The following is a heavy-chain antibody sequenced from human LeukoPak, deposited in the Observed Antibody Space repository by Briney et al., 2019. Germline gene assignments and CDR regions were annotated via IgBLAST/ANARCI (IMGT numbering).Heavy chain of an antibody. CDR3: ARVHYFYGGNSEVYFDY. Sequence: GGSLRLSCAASGFTFSYYGMNWVRQAPGKGLEWVSGISGSGERTYYEDSVKGRFTISRDNAKNSLYLQMNSLRAEDTAVYYCARVHYFYGGNSEVYFDYWGQGTLVTVSS. V-gene: IGHV3-23*01. J-gene: IGHJ4*02. CDR2: ISGSGERT. CDR1: GFTFSYYG. D-gene: IGHD4-23*01.